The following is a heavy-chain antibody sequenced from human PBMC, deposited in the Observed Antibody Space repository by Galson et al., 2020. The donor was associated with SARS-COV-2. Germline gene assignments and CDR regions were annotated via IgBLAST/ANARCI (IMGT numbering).Heavy chain of an antibody. CDR2: INPSGGGT. D-gene: IGHD4-4*01. J-gene: IGHJ4*02. CDR1: GYTFTSYY. V-gene: IGHV1-46*01. CDR3: ARDSQGGNDYNYLLF. Sequence: ASVKVSCLASGYTFTSYYLHWVRQAPGQGLEWMGIINPSGGGTTYAQKFQGRVTMTRDTSTSTVYMELRSLRSGDTAVYYCARDSQGGNDYNYLLFWGQGTLVTVSS.